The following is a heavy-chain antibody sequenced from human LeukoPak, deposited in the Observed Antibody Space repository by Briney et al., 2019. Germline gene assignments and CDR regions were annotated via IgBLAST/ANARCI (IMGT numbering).Heavy chain of an antibody. CDR3: ARVMYDSPTTPLDF. CDR2: ISSSGSTI. Sequence: PGGSLRLSCAASGFTFSDYYMSWIRQAPGKGLEWVSYISSSGSTIYYADSVKGRFTISRDNAKNSLYLQMNSLRAEGTAVYYCARVMYDSPTTPLDFWGQGTLVTVSS. J-gene: IGHJ4*02. V-gene: IGHV3-11*04. D-gene: IGHD3-22*01. CDR1: GFTFSDYY.